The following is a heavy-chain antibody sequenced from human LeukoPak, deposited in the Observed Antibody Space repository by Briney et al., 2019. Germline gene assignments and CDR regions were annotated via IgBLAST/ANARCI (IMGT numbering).Heavy chain of an antibody. V-gene: IGHV1-46*01. D-gene: IGHD3-16*02. CDR1: GYTFTSYY. CDR2: INPSGGST. CDR3: ARANYDYVWGSYRYYGSGIDY. Sequence: ASVKVSCKASGYTFTSYYMHWVRQAPGQGLEWMGIINPSGGSTSYAQKFQGRVTMTRDTSTSTVYMELSSLRSEDTAVYYCARANYDYVWGSYRYYGSGIDYWGQGTLVTVSS. J-gene: IGHJ4*02.